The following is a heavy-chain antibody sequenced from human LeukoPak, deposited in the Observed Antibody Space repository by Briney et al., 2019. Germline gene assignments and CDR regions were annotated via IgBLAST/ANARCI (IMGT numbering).Heavy chain of an antibody. D-gene: IGHD3-22*01. CDR3: ARIKDDTSGYYYTDY. CDR2: ISGTSDYI. J-gene: IGHJ4*02. CDR1: GFSFSRYS. V-gene: IGHV3-21*01. Sequence: GGSLRLSCAASGFSFSRYSMNWVRQAPGKGLEWVSSISGTSDYIYYADSVEGRFTISRDNAKNSLYLQVNSLRAEDTAVYYCARIKDDTSGYYYTDYWGQGTLVTVSS.